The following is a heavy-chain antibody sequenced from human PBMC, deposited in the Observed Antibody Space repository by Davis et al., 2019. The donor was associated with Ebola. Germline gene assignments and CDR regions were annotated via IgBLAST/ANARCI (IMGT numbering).Heavy chain of an antibody. Sequence: SETLSLTCTVSGGSISSYYWSCIRQPPGKGLEWIGYIYYSGSTNYNPSLKSRVTIPVDTAKNQFSLKLSSVTAADTAVYYCARDRPPSMRGYYYGMDVWGQGTTVTVSS. CDR1: GGSISSYY. CDR3: ARDRPPSMRGYYYGMDV. J-gene: IGHJ6*02. V-gene: IGHV4-59*01. CDR2: IYYSGST.